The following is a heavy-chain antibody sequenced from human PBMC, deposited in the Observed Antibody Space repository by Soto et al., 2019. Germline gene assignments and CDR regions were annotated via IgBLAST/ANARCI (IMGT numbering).Heavy chain of an antibody. J-gene: IGHJ4*02. CDR3: ARDGYDYIWGSYRYVDY. CDR2: IYSGGST. CDR1: GFTVSSNY. Sequence: GGSLRLSCAASGFTVSSNYMSWVRQAPGKGLEWVSVIYSGGSTYYADSVKGRFTISRDNSKNTLYLQRNSLRAEDTAVYYCARDGYDYIWGSYRYVDYWGQGTLVTVSS. V-gene: IGHV3-66*01. D-gene: IGHD3-16*02.